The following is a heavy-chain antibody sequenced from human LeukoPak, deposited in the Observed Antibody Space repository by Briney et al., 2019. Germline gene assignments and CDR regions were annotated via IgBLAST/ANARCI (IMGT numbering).Heavy chain of an antibody. CDR3: TRDKEMTSGWYAGRIYYHCGLDV. J-gene: IGHJ6*02. CDR1: GYTFSSYH. Sequence: GGSQSLPCAASGYTFSSYHINWVRQAPGKGLEWVSHISSDSGTIYYADSVRGRFTISRDNAKSWLIHHMSSLRDEDTAVYYCTRDKEMTSGWYAGRIYYHCGLDVWG. V-gene: IGHV3-48*02. CDR2: ISSDSGTI. D-gene: IGHD6-13*01.